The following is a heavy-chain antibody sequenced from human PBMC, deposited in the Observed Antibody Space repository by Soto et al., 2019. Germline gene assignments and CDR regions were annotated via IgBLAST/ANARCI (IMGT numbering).Heavy chain of an antibody. V-gene: IGHV4-4*02. CDR3: ARGASHSSSWYGYYYYGMDV. CDR2: IYHSGST. CDR1: SGSISSSNW. Sequence: QVQLQESGPGLVKPSGTLSLTCAVSSGSISSSNWWSWVRQPPGKGLEWIGEIYHSGSTNYNPSLKSRVTISVDKSKNQFSLKLSSVTAADTAVYYCARGASHSSSWYGYYYYGMDVWGQGTTVTVSS. J-gene: IGHJ6*02. D-gene: IGHD6-13*01.